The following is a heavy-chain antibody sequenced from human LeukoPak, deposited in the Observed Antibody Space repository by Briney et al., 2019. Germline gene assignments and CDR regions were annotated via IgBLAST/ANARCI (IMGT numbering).Heavy chain of an antibody. CDR2: INHSRGT. J-gene: IGHJ4*02. CDR3: AREDYYFDS. V-gene: IGHV4-34*01. CDR1: GGSITAYY. Sequence: PSETLSLTCSVYGGSITAYYWSWIRQPPGKGLEWIGEINHSRGTKYNPSLESRVTILLDASKNESSLNLNSVTAADTAVYYCAREDYYFDSWGQGTLVTVSS.